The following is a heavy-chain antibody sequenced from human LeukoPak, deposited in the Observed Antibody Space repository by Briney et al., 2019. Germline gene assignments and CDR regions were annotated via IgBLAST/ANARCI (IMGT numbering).Heavy chain of an antibody. CDR2: IYYSGST. J-gene: IGHJ5*02. D-gene: IGHD5-18*01. V-gene: IGHV4-39*01. Sequence: PSETLSLTCILPRGSISSTSYYSGWIRQPPGKGLEWIGSIYYSGSTYYNLSLKSRVTISVDTSKSHFSLTLSSVTAADTAVYYCARHYSPVARNWFDPWGQGTLVIVSS. CDR3: ARHYSPVARNWFDP. CDR1: RGSISSTSYY.